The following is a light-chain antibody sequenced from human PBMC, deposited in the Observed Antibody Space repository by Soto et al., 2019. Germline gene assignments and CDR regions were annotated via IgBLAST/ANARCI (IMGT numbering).Light chain of an antibody. J-gene: IGLJ2*01. CDR1: ASNIGNNY. CDR2: ENY. Sequence: QSVLTQPPSVSAAPGHKVTISCSGSASNIGNNYVSWYQQLPGTAPKLLIYENYERPSGIPDRFSGSKSGTSATLGITGLQTGDEADYYCGAWDNSLTGGVFGGGTKVTVL. CDR3: GAWDNSLTGGV. V-gene: IGLV1-51*02.